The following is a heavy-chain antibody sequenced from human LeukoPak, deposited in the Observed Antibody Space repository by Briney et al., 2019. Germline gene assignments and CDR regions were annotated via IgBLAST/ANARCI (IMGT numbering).Heavy chain of an antibody. CDR1: GYTFTGYY. CDR3: ARDCTSCYYYYGMDV. Sequence: ASVKVSCKASGYTFTGYYMHWVRQAPGQGVEWMGWINPNSGGTNYAQKFQGRVTMTRDTSISTAYMELSRLRSDDTAVYYCARDCTSCYYYYGMDVWGQGTTVTVSS. D-gene: IGHD2-2*01. J-gene: IGHJ6*02. CDR2: INPNSGGT. V-gene: IGHV1-2*02.